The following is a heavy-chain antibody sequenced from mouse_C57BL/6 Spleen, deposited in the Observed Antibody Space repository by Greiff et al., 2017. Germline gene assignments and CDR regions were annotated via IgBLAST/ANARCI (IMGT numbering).Heavy chain of an antibody. CDR1: GYSFTDYN. CDR2: INPNYGTT. V-gene: IGHV1-39*01. Sequence: GPELVKPGASVQISCKASGYSFTDYNMNWVKQSNGKSLEWIGVINPNYGTTSYNQKFKGKATLTVDQSSSTAYMQLNSLTSEDSAVDYWARVELGRAWFAYWGQGTLVTVSA. CDR3: ARVELGRAWFAY. J-gene: IGHJ3*01. D-gene: IGHD4-1*01.